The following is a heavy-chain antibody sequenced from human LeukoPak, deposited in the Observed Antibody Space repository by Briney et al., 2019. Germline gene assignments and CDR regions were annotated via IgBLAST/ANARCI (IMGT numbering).Heavy chain of an antibody. V-gene: IGHV4-39*02. CDR2: IYYSGTT. Sequence: PSETLSLTCSVSGGSINSNSHHWDWTRQAPGKGLEWIGNIYYSGTTSYNPSLKSRVTISVDTSNNHFSLRLTSVTASDTAVYYCARRGDILTDYTFDYWGQGTLVTVSS. CDR1: GGSINSNSHH. CDR3: ARRGDILTDYTFDY. D-gene: IGHD3-9*01. J-gene: IGHJ4*02.